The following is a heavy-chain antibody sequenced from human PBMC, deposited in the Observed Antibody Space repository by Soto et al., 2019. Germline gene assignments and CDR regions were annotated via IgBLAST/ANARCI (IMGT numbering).Heavy chain of an antibody. J-gene: IGHJ4*02. CDR1: GYTFTSYG. CDR2: ISAYNGNT. V-gene: IGHV1-18*01. Sequence: ASVKVSCKASGYTFTSYGISWVRQAPGQGLEWMGWISAYNGNTNYAQKLQGRVTMTTDTSTSTAYMELRSLRSDDTAVYYCARDSSSGYTPHYFDYWGQGNLVTVSS. CDR3: ARDSSSGYTPHYFDY. D-gene: IGHD3-22*01.